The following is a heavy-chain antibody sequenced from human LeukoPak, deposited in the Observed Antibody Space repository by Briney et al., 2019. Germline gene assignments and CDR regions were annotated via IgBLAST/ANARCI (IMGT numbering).Heavy chain of an antibody. CDR1: RRTFSRYYA. CDR3: SIDAY. V-gene: IGHV1-69*05. Sequence: ASVKVSCKASRRTFSRYYAISWVRQAPGQGLEWVGGIIPSFSTANYAQKFQGRVTITTDESTGTAYLGLSGLRSEDTAVYWCSIDAYWGQGTLVTVSS. J-gene: IGHJ4*02. CDR2: IIPSFSTA.